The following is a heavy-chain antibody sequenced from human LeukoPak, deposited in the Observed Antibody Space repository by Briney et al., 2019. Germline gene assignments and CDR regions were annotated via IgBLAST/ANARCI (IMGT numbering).Heavy chain of an antibody. J-gene: IGHJ6*03. D-gene: IGHD5/OR15-5a*01. V-gene: IGHV4-38-2*02. Sequence: SETLSLTCTVSGYSISSGYYWGWIRQPPGKGLEWIGSIYHSGSTYYNPSLKSRVTISVDTSKNQFSLKLSSVTAADTAVYYCARVIVSYYMDVWGKGTTVTVSS. CDR2: IYHSGST. CDR3: ARVIVSYYMDV. CDR1: GYSISSGYY.